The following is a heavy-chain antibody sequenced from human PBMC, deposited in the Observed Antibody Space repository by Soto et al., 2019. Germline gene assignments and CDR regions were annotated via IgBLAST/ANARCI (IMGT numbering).Heavy chain of an antibody. J-gene: IGHJ5*02. V-gene: IGHV2-5*02. CDR3: AHRREAPETDGDWFDP. D-gene: IGHD1-1*01. CDR1: GFSLSTSGVG. CDR2: IYWDDDK. Sequence: QITLKESGPTLVKPTQTLTLTCTFSGFSLSTSGVGVGWIRQPPGKALEWLALIYWDDDKRYSPSLKSRLTITXXTXKXXVVLTMPNMDPVDTATYYCAHRREAPETDGDWFDPWGQGTLVTVSS.